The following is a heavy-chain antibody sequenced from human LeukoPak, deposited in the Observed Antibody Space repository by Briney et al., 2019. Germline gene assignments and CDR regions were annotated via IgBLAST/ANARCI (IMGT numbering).Heavy chain of an antibody. V-gene: IGHV4-39*01. D-gene: IGHD3-10*01. Sequence: SETLSLTCIVSGGSISRSAYYWGWLRQPPGKGLEWIGSISDSGSTYYSPSLKSRVTISVDTSKNQFSLKLRLVTAADTAVYYCARQDIWFGELVVWAQGTTVTVSS. J-gene: IGHJ6*02. CDR3: ARQDIWFGELVV. CDR2: ISDSGST. CDR1: GGSISRSAYY.